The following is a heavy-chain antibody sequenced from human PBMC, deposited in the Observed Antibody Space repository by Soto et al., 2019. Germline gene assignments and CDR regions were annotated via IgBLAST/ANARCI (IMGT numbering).Heavy chain of an antibody. CDR3: VQTTGWPGFDF. D-gene: IGHD1-1*01. J-gene: IGHJ4*02. V-gene: IGHV3-53*01. CDR1: GFAVSSKY. CDR2: IYGGGTT. Sequence: EVQLVESGGGLIQPGGSLRLSCAASGFAVSSKYMTWVRQAPGKGLEWVSGIYGGGTTYYADSVKGRFTISRDTSKNTLYLQMNSLRAVDMAVYYCVQTTGWPGFDFWGQGTLVTVSS.